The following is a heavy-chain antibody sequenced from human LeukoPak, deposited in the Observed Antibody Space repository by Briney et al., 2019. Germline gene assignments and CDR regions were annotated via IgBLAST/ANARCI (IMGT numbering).Heavy chain of an antibody. CDR2: ISSSSSYI. J-gene: IGHJ3*02. CDR1: GFTFSSYS. D-gene: IGHD6-13*01. V-gene: IGHV3-21*01. CDR3: ARDQTLDSSSWSEFEFPDAFDI. Sequence: GGSLRLSCAASGFTFSSYSMNWVRQAPGKGLEWVSSISSSSSYIYYADSVKGRFTISRDNAKNSLYLQMNSLRAEDTAVYYCARDQTLDSSSWSEFEFPDAFDIWGQGTMVTVSS.